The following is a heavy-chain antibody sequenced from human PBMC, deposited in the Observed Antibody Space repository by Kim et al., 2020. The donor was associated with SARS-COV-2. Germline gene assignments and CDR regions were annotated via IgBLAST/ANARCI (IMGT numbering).Heavy chain of an antibody. J-gene: IGHJ4*02. CDR3: AKHRLSGSYYDFDF. CDR2: ISGSGGHT. D-gene: IGHD3-10*01. Sequence: GGSLRLSCAASGFTFINFVMTWVRQSPGKGLEWVSSISGSGGHTFYADSVRGRFTISRDNSKDTVYLQMNTLRADDAATYYCAKHRLSGSYYDFDFWGPGTLVTVSS. V-gene: IGHV3-23*01. CDR1: GFTFINFV.